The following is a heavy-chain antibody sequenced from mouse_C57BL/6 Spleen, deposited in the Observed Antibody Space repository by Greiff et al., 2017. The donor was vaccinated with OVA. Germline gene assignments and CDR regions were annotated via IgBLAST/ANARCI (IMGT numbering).Heavy chain of an antibody. CDR2: IDPENGDT. V-gene: IGHV14-4*01. Sequence: EVQLQQSGAELVRPGASVKLSCTASGFNIKDDYMHWVKQRPEQGLEWIGWIDPENGDTEYASKFQGKATITADTSSNTAYLQLSSLTSEDTAVYYCTTGYYGSSSYYAMDYWGQGTSVTVSS. CDR3: TTGYYGSSSYYAMDY. CDR1: GFNIKDDY. J-gene: IGHJ4*01. D-gene: IGHD1-1*01.